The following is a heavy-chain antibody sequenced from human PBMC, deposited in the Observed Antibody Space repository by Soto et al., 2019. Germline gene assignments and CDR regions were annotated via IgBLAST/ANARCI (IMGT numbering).Heavy chain of an antibody. J-gene: IGHJ5*02. CDR2: IYYSGST. CDR1: GGSISSYY. CDR3: ARVGEVATMGP. V-gene: IGHV4-59*01. Sequence: PSETLSLTCTVSGGSISSYYWSWIRQPPGKGLEWIGYIYYSGSTNYNPSLKSRVTISVDTSKNQFSLKLSSVTAADTAVYYCARVGEVATMGPWGQGTLVTVSS. D-gene: IGHD5-12*01.